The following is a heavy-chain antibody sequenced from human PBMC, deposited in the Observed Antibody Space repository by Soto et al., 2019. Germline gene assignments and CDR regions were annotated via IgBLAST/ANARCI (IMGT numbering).Heavy chain of an antibody. D-gene: IGHD3-10*01. CDR3: ARDPAFVFRAPPVDY. CDR2: ISAYNGNT. Sequence: QVQLVQSGAEVKKPGASVKVSCKASGYTFTSYGISWVRQAPGQGLEWMGWISAYNGNTNYAQKLQGRVTMTTDTSTSTAYMELRSMRSADTPVYYCARDPAFVFRAPPVDYWGQGTLVTVSS. J-gene: IGHJ4*02. V-gene: IGHV1-18*01. CDR1: GYTFTSYG.